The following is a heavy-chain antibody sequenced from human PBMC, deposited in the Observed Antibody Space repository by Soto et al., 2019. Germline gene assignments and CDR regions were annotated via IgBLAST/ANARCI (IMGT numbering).Heavy chain of an antibody. CDR1: GYTFTSYD. CDR2: MNPNSGNT. Sequence: ASVKVSCKASGYTFTSYDINWVRQATGQGLEWMGWMNPNSGNTGYAQKFQGRVTMTRNTSISTAYMELGSLGSEDTAVYYCARGPSSGWYHDAFDIWGQGTMVTVSS. D-gene: IGHD6-19*01. CDR3: ARGPSSGWYHDAFDI. J-gene: IGHJ3*02. V-gene: IGHV1-8*01.